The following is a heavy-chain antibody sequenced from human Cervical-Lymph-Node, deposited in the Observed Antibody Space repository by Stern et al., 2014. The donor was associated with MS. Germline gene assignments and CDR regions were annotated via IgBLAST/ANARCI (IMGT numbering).Heavy chain of an antibody. CDR3: ARDKTSGDGYPMFDY. J-gene: IGHJ4*02. D-gene: IGHD2-21*02. CDR1: GFTFSSYS. V-gene: IGHV3-48*02. CDR2: IRSSSTI. Sequence: VQLVESGGGLVQPGGSLTLSCAASGFTFSSYSMNWVRQTPGKGLEWVSYIRSSSTIYYADSVKGRFTISRDNAKNSLYLQMNNLRDEDTAVYYCARDKTSGDGYPMFDYWGQGTLVTVSS.